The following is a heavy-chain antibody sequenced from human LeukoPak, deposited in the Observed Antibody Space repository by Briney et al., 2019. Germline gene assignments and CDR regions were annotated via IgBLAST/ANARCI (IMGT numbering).Heavy chain of an antibody. J-gene: IGHJ4*02. Sequence: GGSLRLSCAASGFTFSTYDMHWVRHATGKGLEWVSTIGAVGETDYPGSVKGRFTISREDAKNSLYLQMNSLRAGDTAVYYCARAVRTGAYRGYFDYWGQGTLVTVSS. D-gene: IGHD3/OR15-3a*01. CDR1: GFTFSTYD. V-gene: IGHV3-13*01. CDR3: ARAVRTGAYRGYFDY. CDR2: IGAVGET.